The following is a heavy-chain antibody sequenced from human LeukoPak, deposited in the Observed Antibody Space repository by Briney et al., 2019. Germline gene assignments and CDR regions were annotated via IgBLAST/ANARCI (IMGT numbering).Heavy chain of an antibody. CDR2: IIADPDDT. CDR1: GFTFGNYA. CDR3: ARDGTTTRYNWFDS. D-gene: IGHD1-7*01. J-gene: IGHJ5*01. Sequence: GALRLSCAASGFTFGNYAMSWVRQAPGKGLEWVSGIIADPDDTYYADSVKGRFTISRDHSKNTLHLQMNSLRAEDAAIYYCARDGTTTRYNWFDSWGQGTLVTVSS. V-gene: IGHV3-23*01.